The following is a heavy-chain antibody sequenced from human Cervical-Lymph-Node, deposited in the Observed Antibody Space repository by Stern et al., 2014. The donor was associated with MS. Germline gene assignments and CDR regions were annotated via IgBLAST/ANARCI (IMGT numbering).Heavy chain of an antibody. CDR1: GGTFSSYG. Sequence: VQLEESGAEVKKPGSSVKVSCKASGGTFSSYGISWVRQAPGQGLEWMGGIIPFFGTANYAQKFQGRVTITADESTSTAYMELSSLRSEDTAVYYCARGELKEGLVRGMDVWGQGTTVTVSS. CDR2: IIPFFGTA. D-gene: IGHD1-26*01. J-gene: IGHJ6*02. V-gene: IGHV1-69*01. CDR3: ARGELKEGLVRGMDV.